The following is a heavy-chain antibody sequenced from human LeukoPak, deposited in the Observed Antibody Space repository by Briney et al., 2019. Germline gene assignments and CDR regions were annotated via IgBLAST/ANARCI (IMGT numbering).Heavy chain of an antibody. CDR1: GYSFTSFW. V-gene: IGHV5-51*01. Sequence: GESLKISCKASGYSFTSFWIGWVRQLPGKGLEWMGIIHPVDSDPRYSPSFQGQVTISADRSITTAFLQWSSLKASDTAIYYCVRRLSGHDAFDFWGQGTMVTVSS. CDR3: VRRLSGHDAFDF. CDR2: IHPVDSDP. J-gene: IGHJ3*01. D-gene: IGHD5-12*01.